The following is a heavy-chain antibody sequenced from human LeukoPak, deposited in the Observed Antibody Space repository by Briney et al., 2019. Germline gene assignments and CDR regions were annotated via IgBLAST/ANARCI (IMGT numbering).Heavy chain of an antibody. V-gene: IGHV5-51*01. J-gene: IGHJ4*02. CDR2: IYPGDSDT. CDR1: GYSFTSYW. D-gene: IGHD4-17*01. Sequence: GEPLKISCKGSGYSFTSYWIGWARQMPGKGLEWMGIIYPGDSDTRYSPSFQGQVTISADKSISTAYLQWSSLKASDTAMYYCASLWDAYGDSSFDYWGQGTLVTVSS. CDR3: ASLWDAYGDSSFDY.